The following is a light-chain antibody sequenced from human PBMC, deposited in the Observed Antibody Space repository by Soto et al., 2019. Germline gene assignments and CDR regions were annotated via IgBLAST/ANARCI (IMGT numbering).Light chain of an antibody. CDR2: LIRDGSH. V-gene: IGLV4-69*01. CDR3: QTWGTGIVI. CDR1: SGHSNYA. J-gene: IGLJ2*01. Sequence: QLVLTQSPSASASLGASVKLTCTLSSGHSNYAIAWHQQQPEKGPRYLMKLIRDGSHSKGDGIPHRFSGSSSGAERYLTLSSLQSEDEADYYCQTWGTGIVIFGGGTKLTVL.